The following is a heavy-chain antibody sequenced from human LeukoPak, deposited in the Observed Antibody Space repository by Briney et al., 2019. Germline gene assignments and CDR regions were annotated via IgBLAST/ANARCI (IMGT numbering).Heavy chain of an antibody. Sequence: SETLSLTCTVSAGSISISNYYWGWIRQPPGRGLEWIASISSSGTSYNPYLKIPLTIYVYTSKNHFSLNLRSVTAADTAVYYCARRTSYPVGAIDYWGQGTLVTGSS. CDR3: ARRTSYPVGAIDY. D-gene: IGHD1-26*01. CDR1: AGSISISNYY. J-gene: IGHJ4*02. V-gene: IGHV4-39*01. CDR2: ISSSGT.